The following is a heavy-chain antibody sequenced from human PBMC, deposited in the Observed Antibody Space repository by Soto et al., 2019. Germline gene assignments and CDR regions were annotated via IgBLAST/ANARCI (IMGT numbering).Heavy chain of an antibody. CDR1: GGTFIGYY. V-gene: IGHV4-59*01. J-gene: IGHJ6*02. CDR3: ARDTGNYALDV. D-gene: IGHD4-4*01. Sequence: SETLSLTCAVYGGTFIGYYWSWIRQPTGKGLEWIGYIYYSGSTNYNPSLKSRVTISVDTSKNQFSLKLSSVTAADTAVYYCARDTGNYALDVWGQGTTVTVSS. CDR2: IYYSGST.